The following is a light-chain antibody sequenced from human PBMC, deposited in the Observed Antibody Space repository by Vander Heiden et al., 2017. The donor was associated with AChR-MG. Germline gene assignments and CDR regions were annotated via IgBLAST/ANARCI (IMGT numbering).Light chain of an antibody. CDR2: DSS. V-gene: IGKV3D-20*01. Sequence: EIVLTQSPATLSLSPGERATLPCGASQSVSSSSLAWYQQKPGLAPRLLIYDSSRRATGIPERFSGSGSGTDFTLTISRLEPEDFAVYYCQQYGTSPWTFGQGTKVEMK. CDR1: QSVSSSS. CDR3: QQYGTSPWT. J-gene: IGKJ1*01.